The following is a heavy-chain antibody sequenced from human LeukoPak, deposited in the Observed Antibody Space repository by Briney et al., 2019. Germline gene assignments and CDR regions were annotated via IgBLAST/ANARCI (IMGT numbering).Heavy chain of an antibody. Sequence: GGSLRLSCAASGFTFSSYEMNWVRQAPGKGLEWVSYISSSGSTIYYADSVKGRFTISRDNAKNSLYLQMNSLRAEDTAVYSCARDAVNYDILTGYYYGMDVWGQGTTVTVSS. D-gene: IGHD3-9*01. CDR2: ISSSGSTI. V-gene: IGHV3-48*03. J-gene: IGHJ6*02. CDR3: ARDAVNYDILTGYYYGMDV. CDR1: GFTFSSYE.